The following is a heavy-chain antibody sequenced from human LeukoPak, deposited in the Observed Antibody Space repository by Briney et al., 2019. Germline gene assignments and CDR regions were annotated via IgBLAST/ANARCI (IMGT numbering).Heavy chain of an antibody. D-gene: IGHD6-13*01. V-gene: IGHV3-23*01. CDR2: IGGSGGST. CDR1: GLIISSYA. Sequence: GGSLRLSCAASGLIISSYAMSWVRQAPGKGLEWVSAIGGSGGSTYYADSVRGRFTISRDNSKNTLYLQMNSLRAEDTAVYYCAKIRSSSWYQSYFDYWGQGTLVTVSS. J-gene: IGHJ4*02. CDR3: AKIRSSSWYQSYFDY.